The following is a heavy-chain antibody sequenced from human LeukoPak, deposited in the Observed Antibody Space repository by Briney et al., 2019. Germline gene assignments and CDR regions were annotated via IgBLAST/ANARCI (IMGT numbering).Heavy chain of an antibody. J-gene: IGHJ4*02. Sequence: PSETLSLTCTVSGGSISSYYWSWIRQPPGKGLEWIGYLFHSGTPRYNPSLKSRVTISADTSKNQFFLPLDSTTAADTALYYCARRRGWKQQLVYFDIWGQRTLAIDSS. CDR2: LFHSGTP. D-gene: IGHD6-13*01. CDR1: GGSISSYY. CDR3: ARRRGWKQQLVYFDI. V-gene: IGHV4-59*08.